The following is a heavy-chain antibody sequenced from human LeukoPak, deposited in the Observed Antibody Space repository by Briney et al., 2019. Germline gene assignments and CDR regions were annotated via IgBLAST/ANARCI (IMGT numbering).Heavy chain of an antibody. CDR2: IYYTGST. CDR3: AKVGQWLVLSAFDF. Sequence: SETLSLTCSVSGDSISSYYWSWIRQPPGKGLEWIGYIYYTGSTNYNPPLKSRVTISVDTSKNQFSLKLSSVTAADTDVYYCAKVGQWLVLSAFDFWGQGTMVTVSS. CDR1: GDSISSYY. V-gene: IGHV4-59*01. D-gene: IGHD6-19*01. J-gene: IGHJ3*01.